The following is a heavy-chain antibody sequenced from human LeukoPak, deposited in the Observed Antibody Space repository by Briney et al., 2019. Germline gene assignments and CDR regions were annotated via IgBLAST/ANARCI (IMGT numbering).Heavy chain of an antibody. D-gene: IGHD3-10*01. CDR2: IYTNGNT. CDR1: GASISSGSSY. CDR3: AKDRSWYPYGFFDS. Sequence: NPSETLSLTCTVSGASISSGSSYWSWIRQPAGKGLDWIGRIYTNGNTNYNPSLKSRVTISVDTSKNQFSLKLSSVTAADTAVYYCAKDRSWYPYGFFDSWGQGTLVTVSS. V-gene: IGHV4-61*02. J-gene: IGHJ4*02.